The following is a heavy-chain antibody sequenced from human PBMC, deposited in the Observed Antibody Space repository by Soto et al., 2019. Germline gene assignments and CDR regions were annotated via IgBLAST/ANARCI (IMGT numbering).Heavy chain of an antibody. CDR2: IKAGNGNT. V-gene: IGHV1-3*01. CDR3: ASSYSNYALSYYDYCGMDL. CDR1: GYTFTSYA. Sequence: QVQLVQSGAEVKKPGASVKVSCKASGYTFTSYAMHWVRQAPGQRREWMGWIKAGNGNTKYSQKFQGRGTITRDTSASTAYIELSSLRSEDTAVYYCASSYSNYALSYYDYCGMDLWGHGSTVTVSS. D-gene: IGHD4-4*01. J-gene: IGHJ6*02.